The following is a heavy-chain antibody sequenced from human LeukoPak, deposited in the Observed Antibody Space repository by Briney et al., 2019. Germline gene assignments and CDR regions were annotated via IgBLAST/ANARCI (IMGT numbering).Heavy chain of an antibody. D-gene: IGHD6-19*01. Sequence: SVKVSCKASGGTFSSYAISWVRQAPGQGLEWMGSIIPIFGTANYAQKFQGRVTITADKSTSTAYMELSSLRSEDTAVYYCAQGRIAVADHAFDIWGQGTMVTVSS. CDR1: GGTFSSYA. CDR3: AQGRIAVADHAFDI. V-gene: IGHV1-69*06. CDR2: IIPIFGTA. J-gene: IGHJ3*02.